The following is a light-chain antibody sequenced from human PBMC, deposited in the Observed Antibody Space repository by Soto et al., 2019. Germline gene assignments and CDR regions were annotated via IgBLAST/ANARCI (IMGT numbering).Light chain of an antibody. J-gene: IGKJ4*01. CDR1: AGFSSY. CDR3: LPPTGSPLT. CDR2: TAS. V-gene: IGKV1-9*01. Sequence: IQLTLSPSALSLSVGDRVPITCRAWAGFSSYLAWYQAKPWKVPKLLIDTASALQNGVPPRFSGGGSGTEFTITVSILEPEDFELYCCLPPTGSPLTFCGGKRVEIK.